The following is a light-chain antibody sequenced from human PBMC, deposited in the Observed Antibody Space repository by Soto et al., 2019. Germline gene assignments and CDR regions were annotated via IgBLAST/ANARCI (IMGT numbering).Light chain of an antibody. CDR1: QGVGSN. Sequence: EVVLTQSPATLSLSPGERATLSCRASQGVGSNLAWYQQKPGRAPRLHIYDASNRATGIPARFSGSGSGTDFTLTISSLEPEDFAVYYCQQRSSWPLTFGGGTKVEIK. V-gene: IGKV3-11*01. CDR2: DAS. J-gene: IGKJ4*01. CDR3: QQRSSWPLT.